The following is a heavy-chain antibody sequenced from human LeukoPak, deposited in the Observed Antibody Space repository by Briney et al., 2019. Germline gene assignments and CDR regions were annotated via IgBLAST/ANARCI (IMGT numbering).Heavy chain of an antibody. V-gene: IGHV3-20*04. D-gene: IGHD2-2*01. CDR1: GFTFDHYG. CDR3: AREGCSSTSCSNDAFDI. Sequence: GGSLRLSCAASGFTFDHYGMSWVRQAPGKGLEWVSGINWNGGSTGYADSVKGRFTISRDNAKNSLYLQMNSLRAEDTALYYCAREGCSSTSCSNDAFDIWGQGTMVTVSS. CDR2: INWNGGST. J-gene: IGHJ3*02.